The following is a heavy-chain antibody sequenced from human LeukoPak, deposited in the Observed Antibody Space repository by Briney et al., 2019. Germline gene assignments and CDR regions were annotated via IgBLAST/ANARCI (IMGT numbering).Heavy chain of an antibody. Sequence: KPSETLSLTCTVSGGSISSSSYYWGWIRQPPGKGLEWIGRIYTSGSTNYNPSLKSRVTISVDTSKNQFSLKLSSVTAADTAVYYCAILKYSGSYWFDPWGQGTLVTVSS. CDR3: AILKYSGSYWFDP. CDR1: GGSISSSSYY. D-gene: IGHD1-26*01. J-gene: IGHJ5*02. V-gene: IGHV4-61*02. CDR2: IYTSGST.